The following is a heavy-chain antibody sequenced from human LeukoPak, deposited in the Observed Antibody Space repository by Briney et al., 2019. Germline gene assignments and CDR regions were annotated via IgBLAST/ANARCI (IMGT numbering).Heavy chain of an antibody. Sequence: GGSLRLSCAASGITFSGSWMSWVRQAPGKGLEWVADINQDGGQKYYVDSVKGRFIISRDNARNSLYLRMNSLRAEDTAVYYCARDPHYGAIDYWGQGTLVSVSS. D-gene: IGHD3-16*01. CDR3: ARDPHYGAIDY. V-gene: IGHV3-7*03. CDR1: GITFSGSW. J-gene: IGHJ4*02. CDR2: INQDGGQK.